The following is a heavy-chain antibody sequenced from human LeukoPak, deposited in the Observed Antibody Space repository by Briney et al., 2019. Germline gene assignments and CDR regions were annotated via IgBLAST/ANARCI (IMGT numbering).Heavy chain of an antibody. CDR2: IYYSGST. Sequence: SQTLSLTCTVSGGSISSGGYYWSWIRQHPGTGLEWIGYIYYSGSTYYNPSLKSRVTISVDTSKNQFSLKLTSVTAADTAVYYCARARYTGSYSLFDYWGQGTLVTVSS. J-gene: IGHJ4*02. D-gene: IGHD1-26*01. CDR1: GGSISSGGYY. V-gene: IGHV4-31*03. CDR3: ARARYTGSYSLFDY.